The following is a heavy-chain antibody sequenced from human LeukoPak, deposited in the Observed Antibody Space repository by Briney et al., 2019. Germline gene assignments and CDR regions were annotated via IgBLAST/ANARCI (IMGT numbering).Heavy chain of an antibody. CDR1: GFTFSSYA. J-gene: IGHJ6*02. V-gene: IGHV3-30-3*01. D-gene: IGHD3-3*01. Sequence: PGGSPRLSCAASGFTFSSYAMHWVRQAPGKGLEWVAVISYDGSNKYYADSVKGRFTISRDNSKNTLYLQMNSLRAEDTAVYYCARGRFLEWLSCMDVWGQGTTVTVSS. CDR3: ARGRFLEWLSCMDV. CDR2: ISYDGSNK.